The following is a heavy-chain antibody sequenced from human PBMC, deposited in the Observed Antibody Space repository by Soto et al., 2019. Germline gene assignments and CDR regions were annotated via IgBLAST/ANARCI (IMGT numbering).Heavy chain of an antibody. CDR2: INDSGIT. V-gene: IGHV4-34*01. CDR3: ARGRSSVPDRRGIGYYGLDV. D-gene: IGHD3-3*01. CDR1: GGSFSNYY. Sequence: QVQLQQWGAEVLKPSETLSLTCVVNGGSFSNYYWTWIRQPPGKGLEWFGEINDSGITDSNPSLESRVTISVDMSKNQFSLRVNSVTATDTAVYHCARGRSSVPDRRGIGYYGLDVWGQGTTVTVSS. J-gene: IGHJ6*02.